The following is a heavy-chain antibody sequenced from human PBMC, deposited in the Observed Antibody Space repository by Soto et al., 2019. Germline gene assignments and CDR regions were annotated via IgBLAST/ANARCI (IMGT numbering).Heavy chain of an antibody. CDR2: INPISGVT. CDR3: ARDLDYGGNNSP. J-gene: IGHJ5*02. D-gene: IGHD4-17*01. V-gene: IGHV1-2*02. CDR1: GYTFTAYY. Sequence: GASVKVSCKTSGYTFTAYYMHWGRQAPGQGLEWMGWINPISGVTKYGQKFQGRVTLTRDTSTSTVYMELTSLRSDDTAVYYCARDLDYGGNNSPWGQGTLVTVSS.